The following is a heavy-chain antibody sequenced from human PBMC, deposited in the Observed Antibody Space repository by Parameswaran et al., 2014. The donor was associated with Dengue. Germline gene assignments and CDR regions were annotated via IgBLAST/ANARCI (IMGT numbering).Heavy chain of an antibody. CDR2: IWYDGSNK. CDR3: ARGYRYCSSTSCPRDAFDI. J-gene: IGHJ3*02. D-gene: IGHD2-2*01. Sequence: VRQAPGKGLEWVAVIWYDGSNKYYADSVKGRFTISRDNSKNTLYLQMNSLRAEDTAVYYCARGYRYCSSTSCPRDAFDIWGQGTMVTVSS. V-gene: IGHV3-33*01.